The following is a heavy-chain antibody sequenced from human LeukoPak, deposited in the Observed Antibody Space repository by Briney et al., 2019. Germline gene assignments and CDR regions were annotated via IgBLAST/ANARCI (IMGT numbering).Heavy chain of an antibody. D-gene: IGHD6-6*01. Sequence: GGSLRLSCAASGFSLSGYWMHWVRQAPGKGLEWVSRINIDGSVTTYAASVKGRFTISRDNAKKTAYLHMNSLRSEDTAVYYCARVPVDGYSRSFDYWGQGSLVTVPS. J-gene: IGHJ4*02. CDR1: GFSLSGYW. V-gene: IGHV3-74*01. CDR2: INIDGSVT. CDR3: ARVPVDGYSRSFDY.